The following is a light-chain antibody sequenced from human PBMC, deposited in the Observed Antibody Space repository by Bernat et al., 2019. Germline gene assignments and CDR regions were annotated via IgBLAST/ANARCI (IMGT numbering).Light chain of an antibody. Sequence: QSALTQPRSVSGSPGQSVTISCTGTGSNIGLYNYISWYQLHPGKAPKFIIYDVSNRPSGVPDRFSGSKSGNTASLPISGLQAEDEADYYCCSYAGSNTLIFGGGTKVTVL. J-gene: IGLJ2*01. CDR1: GSNIGLYNY. V-gene: IGLV2-11*01. CDR3: CSYAGSNTLI. CDR2: DVS.